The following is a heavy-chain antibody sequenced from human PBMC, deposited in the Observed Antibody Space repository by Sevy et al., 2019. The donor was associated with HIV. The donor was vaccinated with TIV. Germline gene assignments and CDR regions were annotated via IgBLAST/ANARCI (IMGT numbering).Heavy chain of an antibody. V-gene: IGHV4-59*01. D-gene: IGHD3-22*01. CDR1: GGSTNTYF. J-gene: IGHJ5*02. Sequence: SETLSLTCTVSGGSTNTYFWTWIRQPPGKGLEWIGYIYNSGSSNYNPSFKSRVTISVDTSKNQVSLKLSSVTAADTAVYYCARYYYDSSGPGSWFDPWGQGTLVTDSS. CDR2: IYNSGSS. CDR3: ARYYYDSSGPGSWFDP.